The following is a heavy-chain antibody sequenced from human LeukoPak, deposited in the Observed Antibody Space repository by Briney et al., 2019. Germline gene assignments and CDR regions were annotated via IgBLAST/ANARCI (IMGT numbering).Heavy chain of an antibody. CDR2: IKQDGSEK. CDR1: GFTFSSYW. Sequence: GGSLRLSCAASGFTFSSYWMSWVRQVPGKGLEWVAQIKQDGSEKYYVDSVRGRVTISRDNAKNSLYLQMNSLRAEDTAIYYCTRVGYIDEGIDYWGQGTLVTVSS. CDR3: TRVGYIDEGIDY. V-gene: IGHV3-7*04. J-gene: IGHJ4*02. D-gene: IGHD5-24*01.